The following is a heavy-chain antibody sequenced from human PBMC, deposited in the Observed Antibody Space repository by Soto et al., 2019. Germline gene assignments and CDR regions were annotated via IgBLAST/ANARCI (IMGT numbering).Heavy chain of an antibody. CDR3: ARAPDYYGSGSYYANYYYGMDV. CDR2: IWYDGSNK. CDR1: GFTFSSYG. Sequence: QVQLVESGGGVVQPGRSLRLSCAASGFTFSSYGMHWVRQAPGKGLEWVAVIWYDGSNKYYADSVKGRFTISRDNSKNTPYLQKNSLRAEDKAVYYCARAPDYYGSGSYYANYYYGMDVWSQGTTVTVSS. V-gene: IGHV3-33*01. J-gene: IGHJ6*02. D-gene: IGHD3-10*01.